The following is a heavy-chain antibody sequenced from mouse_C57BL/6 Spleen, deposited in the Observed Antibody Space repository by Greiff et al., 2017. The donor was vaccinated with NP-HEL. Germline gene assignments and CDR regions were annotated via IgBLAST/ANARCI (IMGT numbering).Heavy chain of an antibody. CDR3: ARDDYYDYDRRFAY. CDR1: GFTFSSYA. D-gene: IGHD2-4*01. CDR2: ISDGGSYT. V-gene: IGHV5-4*01. Sequence: DVKLVESGGGLVKPGGSLKLSCAASGFTFSSYAMSWVRQTPEKRLEWVATISDGGSYTYYPDNVKGRFTMSRDNAKNNLYLQMSHLKSEDTAMYYCARDDYYDYDRRFAYWGKGTLVTVSA. J-gene: IGHJ3*01.